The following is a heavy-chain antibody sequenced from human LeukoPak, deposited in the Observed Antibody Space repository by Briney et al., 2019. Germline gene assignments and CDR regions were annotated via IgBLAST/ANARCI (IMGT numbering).Heavy chain of an antibody. D-gene: IGHD3-22*01. V-gene: IGHV1-69*01. Sequence: SVKVSCKASGGTFSSYAISWVRQAPGQGLEWMGGIIPIFGTANYAQKFQGRVTITADESTSTAYMELSSLRSEDTAVYYCARAPYYYDSSGYLNWFDPWGQGTLVTVSS. CDR3: ARAPYYYDSSGYLNWFDP. CDR1: GGTFSSYA. J-gene: IGHJ5*02. CDR2: IIPIFGTA.